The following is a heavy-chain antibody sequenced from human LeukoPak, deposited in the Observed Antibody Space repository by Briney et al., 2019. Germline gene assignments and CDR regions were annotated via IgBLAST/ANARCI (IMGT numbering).Heavy chain of an antibody. Sequence: ASVKVSCKVSGYTLTELSMHWVRQAPGKGLERMGGFDPEDGETIYAQKFQGRVTMTEDTSTDTAYMELSSLRSEDTAVYYCATFPPPPTRGYSYVHPWVRPFDYWGQGTLVTVSS. CDR1: GYTLTELS. D-gene: IGHD5-18*01. V-gene: IGHV1-24*01. CDR3: ATFPPPPTRGYSYVHPWVRPFDY. CDR2: FDPEDGET. J-gene: IGHJ4*02.